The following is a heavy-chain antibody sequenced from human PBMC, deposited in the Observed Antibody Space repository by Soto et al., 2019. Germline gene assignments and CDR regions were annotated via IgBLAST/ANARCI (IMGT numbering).Heavy chain of an antibody. D-gene: IGHD1-7*01. Sequence: SETLSLTCAVYGGSFSGYYWSWIRQPPGKGLEWIGEINHSGSTNYNPSLKSRVTISLDTSKNQFSLKLSAVTTADTAVYYCARGSRWRATGSTESYYGIDVWGQGTTVTVSS. V-gene: IGHV4-34*01. J-gene: IGHJ6*02. CDR3: ARGSRWRATGSTESYYGIDV. CDR2: INHSGST. CDR1: GGSFSGYY.